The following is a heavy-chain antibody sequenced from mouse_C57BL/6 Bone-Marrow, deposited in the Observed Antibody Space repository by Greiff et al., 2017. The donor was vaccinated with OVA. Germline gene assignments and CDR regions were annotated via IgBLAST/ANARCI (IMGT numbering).Heavy chain of an antibody. CDR1: GFTFSSYT. V-gene: IGHV5-9*01. Sequence: EVKLMESGGGLVKPGGSLKLSCAASGFTFSSYTMSWVRQTPEKRLEWVATISGGGGNTYYPDSVKGRFTISRDNAKNTLYLQMSSLRSEDTALYYCARQDYGSALDYWGQGTTLTVSS. J-gene: IGHJ2*01. CDR2: ISGGGGNT. CDR3: ARQDYGSALDY. D-gene: IGHD1-1*01.